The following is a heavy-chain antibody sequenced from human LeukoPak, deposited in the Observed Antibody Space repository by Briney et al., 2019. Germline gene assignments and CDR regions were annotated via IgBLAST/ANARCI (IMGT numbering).Heavy chain of an antibody. V-gene: IGHV3-23*01. D-gene: IGHD1-26*01. CDR1: AFTFRRYA. J-gene: IGHJ4*02. Sequence: GGSLRLSCVASAFTFRRYAMSWVRQAPGKGLEWVSTISGSGDSTDYADSVKGRLAISRDNSKNTVYLQMNSLRVEDTAVYYCAKAIWASTVGAAGIFFDYWGQGILVTVSS. CDR2: ISGSGDST. CDR3: AKAIWASTVGAAGIFFDY.